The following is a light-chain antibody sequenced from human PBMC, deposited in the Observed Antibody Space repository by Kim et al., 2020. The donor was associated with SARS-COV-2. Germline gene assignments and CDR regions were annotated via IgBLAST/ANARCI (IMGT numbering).Light chain of an antibody. V-gene: IGLV3-19*01. J-gene: IGLJ3*02. CDR3: QSRDSGGRVM. Sequence: VALVRTGKITCQGGSRISYYETWYQQKTTQAAVLVIYGKNNRPSGIPDRFSGSASGNTASLTISGTQAEDEADFYCQSRDSGGRVMFGGGTKLTVL. CDR1: SRISYY. CDR2: GKN.